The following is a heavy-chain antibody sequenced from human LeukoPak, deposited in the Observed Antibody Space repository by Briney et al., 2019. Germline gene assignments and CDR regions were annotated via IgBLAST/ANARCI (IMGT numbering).Heavy chain of an antibody. CDR2: IHSSGIT. D-gene: IGHD3-9*01. CDR1: GDSISGYY. CDR3: ARLTATPAGSYHYHYIHV. V-gene: IGHV4-4*09. Sequence: SETLSLTCTVSGDSISGYYYNWIRQPPGKGLEWIGFIHSSGITEYIPSLRGRVTLSVATSQNQLSLKLTSVTAADTAVYYCARLTATPAGSYHYHYIHVWGKGTTVTVSS. J-gene: IGHJ6*03.